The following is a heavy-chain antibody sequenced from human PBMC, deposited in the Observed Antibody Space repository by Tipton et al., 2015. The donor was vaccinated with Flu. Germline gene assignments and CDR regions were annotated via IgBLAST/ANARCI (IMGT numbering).Heavy chain of an antibody. CDR1: GFTFSDYY. CDR2: ISSSGSTI. Sequence: SLRLSCAASGFTFSDYYMSWIRQAPGKGLEWVSYISSSGSTIYYADSVKGRFTISRDNAKNSPYLQMNSLRAEDTAVYYCARVRIQLWPTGGKLDYYGMDVWGQGTTVTVSS. D-gene: IGHD5-18*01. V-gene: IGHV3-11*01. J-gene: IGHJ6*02. CDR3: ARVRIQLWPTGGKLDYYGMDV.